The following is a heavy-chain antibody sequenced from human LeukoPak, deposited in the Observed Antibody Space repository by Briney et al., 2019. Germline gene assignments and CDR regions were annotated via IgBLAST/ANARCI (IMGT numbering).Heavy chain of an antibody. CDR1: GFTFSNYG. D-gene: IGHD6-19*01. J-gene: IGHJ4*02. CDR3: AKGQSSGWPRTEFDY. Sequence: PGGSLRLSCAASGFTFSNYGMHWVRQAPGKGLEWVSFISYDGSNKYYADSVKGRFTISRDNSKNTLYLQMISLRTEDTAVYYCAKGQSSGWPRTEFDYWGQGTLVTVSS. CDR2: ISYDGSNK. V-gene: IGHV3-30*18.